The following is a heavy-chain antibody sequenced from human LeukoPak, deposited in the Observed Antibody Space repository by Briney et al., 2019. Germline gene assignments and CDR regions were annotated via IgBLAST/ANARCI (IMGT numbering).Heavy chain of an antibody. CDR2: ISGSGGST. Sequence: GGSLRLSCAASGFTFSSYGMSRVRQAPGKGLEWVSAISGSGGSTYYADSVKGRFTISRDNSKNTLYLQMNSLRAEDTAVYYCAKEGFTMVRGAAGTLDYWGQGTLVTVSS. D-gene: IGHD3-10*01. CDR3: AKEGFTMVRGAAGTLDY. CDR1: GFTFSSYG. J-gene: IGHJ4*02. V-gene: IGHV3-23*01.